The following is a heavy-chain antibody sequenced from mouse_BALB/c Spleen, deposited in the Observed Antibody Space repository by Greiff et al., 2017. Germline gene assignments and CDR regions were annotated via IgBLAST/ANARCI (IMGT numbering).Heavy chain of an antibody. Sequence: EVQVVESGPSLVKPSQTLSLTCSVTGDSITSGYWNWIRKFPGNKLEYMGYISYSGSTYYNPSLKSRISITRDTSKNQYYLQLNSVTTEDTATYYCARYYDYDGYYAMDYWGQGTSVTVSS. V-gene: IGHV3-8*02. D-gene: IGHD2-4*01. J-gene: IGHJ4*01. CDR1: GDSITSGY. CDR2: ISYSGST. CDR3: ARYYDYDGYYAMDY.